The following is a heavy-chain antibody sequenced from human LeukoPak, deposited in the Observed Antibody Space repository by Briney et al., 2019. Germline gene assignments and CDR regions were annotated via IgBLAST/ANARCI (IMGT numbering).Heavy chain of an antibody. CDR1: GFTFSSYG. V-gene: IGHV3-33*01. J-gene: IGHJ4*02. Sequence: GGSLRLSCAASGFTFSSYGMHWVRQAPGKGLEWVAVIWYDGSNKYYADSVKGRFTISRDNSKNTLYLQMNSLRAEDTAVYYCARESGGSYLTGDYWGQGTLVTVSS. D-gene: IGHD1-26*01. CDR3: ARESGGSYLTGDY. CDR2: IWYDGSNK.